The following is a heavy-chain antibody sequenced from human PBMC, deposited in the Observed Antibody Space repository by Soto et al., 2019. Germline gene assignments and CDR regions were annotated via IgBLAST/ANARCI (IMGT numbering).Heavy chain of an antibody. CDR1: GGSFSGYY. D-gene: IGHD4-4*01. J-gene: IGHJ2*01. V-gene: IGHV4-34*01. CDR2: INHSGST. Sequence: QVQLQQWGAGLLKPSETLSLTCAVYGGSFSGYYWSWIRQPPGKGLEWIGEINHSGSTNYNPSLKSRVTISVDTSKNQFSLKLSSVTAADAAVYYCARVVGGNYNHGWGYFDLWGRGTLVTVSS. CDR3: ARVVGGNYNHGWGYFDL.